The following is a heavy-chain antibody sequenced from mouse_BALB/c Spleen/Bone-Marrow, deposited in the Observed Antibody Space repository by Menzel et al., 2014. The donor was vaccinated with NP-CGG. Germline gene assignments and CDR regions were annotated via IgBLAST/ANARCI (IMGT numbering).Heavy chain of an antibody. CDR2: IDPANGNT. CDR1: GFNIKDTY. CDR3: ARWEYYAMDY. Sequence: EVQLQQSGAELVKPGASVKLSCTASGFNIKDTYMHWVKQRPEQGLEWIGRIDPANGNTNYDPKFQGKATITADTSSNTASLQLSSLTSEDTAVYYCARWEYYAMDYWGQGTSVTVSS. J-gene: IGHJ4*01. V-gene: IGHV14-3*02. D-gene: IGHD4-1*01.